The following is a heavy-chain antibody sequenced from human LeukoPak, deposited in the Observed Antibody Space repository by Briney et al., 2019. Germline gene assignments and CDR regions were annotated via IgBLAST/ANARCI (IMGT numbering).Heavy chain of an antibody. CDR3: ARDVHGDHGSGWFDP. Sequence: ASVKVSCKTSGGTFNNSAISWVRQAPGQGLEWLGGIMPLFGTAGYAQKFQGGVTITKDESTRTVYLELTSLTSDDTAVYYCARDVHGDHGSGWFDPWGQGTLVSVSS. CDR1: GGTFNNSA. D-gene: IGHD2-21*02. V-gene: IGHV1-69*05. CDR2: IMPLFGTA. J-gene: IGHJ5*02.